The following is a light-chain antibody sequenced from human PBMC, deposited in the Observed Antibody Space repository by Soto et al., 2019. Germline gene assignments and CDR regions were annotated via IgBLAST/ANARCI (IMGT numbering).Light chain of an antibody. Sequence: EIVLTQSPGTLSLSPGERATLSCRASQSVSSSYLAWYQQKPGQAPRLLIYGASNRATGIPDRFSGSGSGTEFTLTISSLQSEDFAVYYCHQRSNWPPITFGQGTRLEIK. J-gene: IGKJ5*01. CDR2: GAS. V-gene: IGKV3D-20*02. CDR1: QSVSSSY. CDR3: HQRSNWPPIT.